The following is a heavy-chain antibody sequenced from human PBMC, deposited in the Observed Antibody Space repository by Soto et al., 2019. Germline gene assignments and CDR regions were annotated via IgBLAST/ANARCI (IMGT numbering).Heavy chain of an antibody. Sequence: QVQLVQSGAEVKKPGSSVKVSCKASGGTFSSDAISWVRHAPGQGLEWMGGIIPTFGKANYAQKFQGRVTITAAESTSTAYLELSSLRSEDTALHYCARALVRASIVGGGYYGMDVGGPGTTVTGSS. J-gene: IGHJ6*02. D-gene: IGHD3-10*01. CDR3: ARALVRASIVGGGYYGMDV. CDR2: IIPTFGKA. V-gene: IGHV1-69*19. CDR1: GGTFSSDA.